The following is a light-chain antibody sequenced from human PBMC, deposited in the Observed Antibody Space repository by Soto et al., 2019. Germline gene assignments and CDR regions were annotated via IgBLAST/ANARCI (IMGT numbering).Light chain of an antibody. CDR2: EVT. V-gene: IGLV2-14*01. Sequence: QSALTQPASVSGSPGQSITISCTGTSSDVGGYNYVSWLQQHPGKAPKLMIYEVTNRPSGVSNRFSGSKSGNTASLTISGLQTEDEADYYCSSYTSSTTLVFGTGTKLTVL. CDR1: SSDVGGYNY. CDR3: SSYTSSTTLV. J-gene: IGLJ1*01.